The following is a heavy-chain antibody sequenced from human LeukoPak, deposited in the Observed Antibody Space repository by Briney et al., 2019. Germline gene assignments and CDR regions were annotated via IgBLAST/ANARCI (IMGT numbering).Heavy chain of an antibody. CDR1: GGSFSGYY. V-gene: IGHV4-34*01. D-gene: IGHD4-17*01. J-gene: IGHJ4*02. Sequence: PSETLSLTCAVYGGSFSGYYWSWIRQPPGKGLEWIGEINHSGSTNYNPSLKSRVTISVDTSKYQFSLKLSSVTAADTAVYYCARAPTQTTVTPIDYWGQGTLVTVSS. CDR3: ARAPTQTTVTPIDY. CDR2: INHSGST.